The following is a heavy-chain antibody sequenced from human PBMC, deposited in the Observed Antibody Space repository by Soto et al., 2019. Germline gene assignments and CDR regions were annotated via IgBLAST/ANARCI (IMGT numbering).Heavy chain of an antibody. Sequence: EVQLVESGGGLVKPGGSLRLSCAASGFTFSSYSMNWVRQAPGKGLEWVSSISSSSSYIYYADSVKGRFTISSDNAKNSRYLQKNSRRAEDTAVYYCARVVSRQYYYGSGSYSDYWCQGTLVTVSS. CDR2: ISSSSSYI. J-gene: IGHJ4*02. D-gene: IGHD3-10*01. CDR3: ARVVSRQYYYGSGSYSDY. V-gene: IGHV3-21*01. CDR1: GFTFSSYS.